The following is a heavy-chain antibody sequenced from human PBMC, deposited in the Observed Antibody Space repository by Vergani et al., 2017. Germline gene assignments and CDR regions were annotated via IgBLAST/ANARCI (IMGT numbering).Heavy chain of an antibody. D-gene: IGHD1-1*01. CDR2: ISYDGTQK. V-gene: IGHV3-30*03. Sequence: QVHLVASGGGVVQPGRSLRLSCVVSGFTSSYYGMHWVRQAPGKGLEWVAVISYDGTQKYYADSVKGRFTISRDNSKSTLYLQMNSLRTEDQAVYYCATKSCGTPGCQIGYFREWGQGTLVTVSS. CDR3: ATKSCGTPGCQIGYFRE. CDR1: GFTSSYYG. J-gene: IGHJ1*01.